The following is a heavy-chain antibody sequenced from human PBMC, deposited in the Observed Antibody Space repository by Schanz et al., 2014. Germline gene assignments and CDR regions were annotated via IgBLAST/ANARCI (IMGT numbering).Heavy chain of an antibody. D-gene: IGHD6-13*01. Sequence: EVQLVESGGGLVQPGGSLRLSCAASGFSVGNKYMNWVRQAPGKGLEWVSFIYIGGNTYYADSLKGRFTISRDNAKNSLYLLMNSLRVEDTAVYFCVSQTGSPNYWGQGTLVTVSS. J-gene: IGHJ4*02. CDR3: VSQTGSPNY. V-gene: IGHV3-66*04. CDR1: GFSVGNKY. CDR2: IYIGGNT.